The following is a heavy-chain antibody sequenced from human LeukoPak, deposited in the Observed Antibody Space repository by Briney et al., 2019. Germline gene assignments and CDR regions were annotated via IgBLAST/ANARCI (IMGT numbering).Heavy chain of an antibody. D-gene: IGHD1-26*01. Sequence: ASVKVSCKASGYTFTSYYMHWLRQAPGQAREWMGIINPSGGSTSYAQKFQGRVTMTRDTSTSTVYMELSSLRSEDTAVYYWSRDRGWFDPWGQGTLVTVSS. CDR3: SRDRGWFDP. V-gene: IGHV1-46*01. CDR2: INPSGGST. J-gene: IGHJ5*02. CDR1: GYTFTSYY.